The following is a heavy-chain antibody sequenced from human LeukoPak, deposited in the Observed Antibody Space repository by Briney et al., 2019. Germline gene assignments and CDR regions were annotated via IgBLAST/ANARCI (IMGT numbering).Heavy chain of an antibody. Sequence: ASVKVSCKASGYTFTGYYMHWVRQAPGQGLEWMGWMNPNSGNTGYAQKFQGRVTMTRNTSISTAYMELSSLRSEDTAVYYCARGYSSDYWGQGTLVTVSS. D-gene: IGHD6-13*01. CDR3: ARGYSSDY. J-gene: IGHJ4*02. CDR1: GYTFTGYY. V-gene: IGHV1-8*02. CDR2: MNPNSGNT.